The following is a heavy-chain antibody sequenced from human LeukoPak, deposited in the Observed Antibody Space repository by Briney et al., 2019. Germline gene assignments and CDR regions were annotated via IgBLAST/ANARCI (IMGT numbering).Heavy chain of an antibody. D-gene: IGHD7-27*01. V-gene: IGHV3-33*01. CDR2: IWYDGSDK. CDR1: GFTFSSYG. Sequence: PGGSLRLSCAASGFTFSSYGMHWARQAPGKGLEWVAVIWYDGSDKYYADSVKGRFTISRDNSKNTLYLQLNSLRAEDTAVYYCARDGDTFAYYYYAMDVWGQGTTVTVSS. CDR3: ARDGDTFAYYYYAMDV. J-gene: IGHJ6*02.